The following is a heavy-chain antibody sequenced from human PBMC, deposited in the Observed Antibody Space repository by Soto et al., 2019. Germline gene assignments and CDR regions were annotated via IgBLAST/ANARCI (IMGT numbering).Heavy chain of an antibody. V-gene: IGHV4-39*07. D-gene: IGHD3-10*01. CDR2: INHSGST. CDR3: ARVKASGVNFDY. CDR1: GDSISSSRYY. J-gene: IGHJ4*02. Sequence: SETLSLTCTVSGDSISSSRYYWSWIRQPPGKGLEWIGEINHSGSTNYNPSLKSRVTISVDTSKNQFSLKLSSVTAADTAVYYCARVKASGVNFDYWGQGTLVTVS.